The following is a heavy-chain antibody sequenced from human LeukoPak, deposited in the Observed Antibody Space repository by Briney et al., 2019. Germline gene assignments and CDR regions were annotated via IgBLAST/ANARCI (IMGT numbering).Heavy chain of an antibody. CDR1: GGSISSFY. J-gene: IGHJ3*02. CDR3: AAGDYPRRTTGAFDI. D-gene: IGHD1-14*01. Sequence: SETLSLTCTVSGGSISSFYWSWIRQPPGKGLEWIGYIYYTGSTSYNSSLKSRVTISVDTSKNQFSLKLSSVTAADTAVYYCAAGDYPRRTTGAFDIWGQGTMVTVSS. CDR2: IYYTGST. V-gene: IGHV4-59*08.